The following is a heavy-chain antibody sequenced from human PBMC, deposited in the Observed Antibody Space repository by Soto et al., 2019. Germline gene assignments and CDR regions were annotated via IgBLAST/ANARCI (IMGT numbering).Heavy chain of an antibody. CDR3: ARVEAGELLMGVAAFDI. D-gene: IGHD1-26*01. CDR1: GFTVSDYY. V-gene: IGHV3-11*06. Sequence: GGSLRLSCAASGFTVSDYYMSWIRQAPGKWLEWVSYISSSSSYTNYADYVKGRFTISRDNAKNSLYLQMNSLRAEDTAVYYCARVEAGELLMGVAAFDIWGQGXRVTV. CDR2: ISSSSSYT. J-gene: IGHJ3*02.